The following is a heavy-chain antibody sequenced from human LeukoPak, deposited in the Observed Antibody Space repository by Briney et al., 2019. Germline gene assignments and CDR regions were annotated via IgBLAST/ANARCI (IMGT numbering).Heavy chain of an antibody. D-gene: IGHD3/OR15-3a*01. J-gene: IGHJ4*02. Sequence: GSLRLSCAASGFTFSSYAMSWARQAPGKGLEWVALISYDGSEQHYTDSVKGRFTISRDSPKNTLYLQMNTLRPEDTAVYYCARERTGFYAEYWGQGTLVTVSS. CDR2: ISYDGSEQ. CDR3: ARERTGFYAEY. CDR1: GFTFSSYA. V-gene: IGHV3-30*04.